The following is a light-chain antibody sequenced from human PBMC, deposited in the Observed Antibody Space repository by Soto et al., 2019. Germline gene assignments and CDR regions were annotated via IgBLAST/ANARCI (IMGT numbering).Light chain of an antibody. J-gene: IGKJ4*01. CDR2: DAS. CDR1: QSVSRH. CDR3: QQRSNWLT. Sequence: EIVLTQSPATLSLSPGERATLSCRASQSVSRHLAWYQQKPGQAPRLLIYDASNRATGIPARFSGSGSGTDFTLTISSLEPADSAVYYCQQRSNWLTFGGGTKVEIK. V-gene: IGKV3-11*01.